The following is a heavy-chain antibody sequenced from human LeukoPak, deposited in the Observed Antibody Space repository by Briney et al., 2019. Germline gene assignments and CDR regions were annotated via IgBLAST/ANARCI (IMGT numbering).Heavy chain of an antibody. Sequence: PSEPLSLTCTVSGGSISSSSYYWGWIRQPPGKGLEWIVSIYYSGSTYYNPSLKSRVTISVDTSKNQFSLKLSSVTAADTAVYYCARSHCSSTSCSLYYYYGMDVWGQGTTVTVSS. CDR3: ARSHCSSTSCSLYYYYGMDV. D-gene: IGHD2-2*01. CDR1: GGSISSSSYY. J-gene: IGHJ6*02. CDR2: IYYSGST. V-gene: IGHV4-39*01.